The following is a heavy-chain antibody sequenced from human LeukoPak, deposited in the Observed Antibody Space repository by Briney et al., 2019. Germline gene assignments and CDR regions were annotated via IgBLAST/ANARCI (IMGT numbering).Heavy chain of an antibody. Sequence: ASMKVSCKASGYTFTSYGISWVRQAPGQGLEWMGWISAYNGNTNYAQKLQGRVTMTTDTYTSTVYMEVRSLRSDDTAVYYCARGGDGYNYDAFDIWGQGTMVTVSS. CDR1: GYTFTSYG. D-gene: IGHD5-24*01. CDR2: ISAYNGNT. CDR3: ARGGDGYNYDAFDI. J-gene: IGHJ3*02. V-gene: IGHV1-18*01.